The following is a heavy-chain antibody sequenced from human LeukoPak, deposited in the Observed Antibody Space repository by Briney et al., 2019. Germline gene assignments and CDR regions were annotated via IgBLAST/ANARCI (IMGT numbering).Heavy chain of an antibody. CDR3: ARGQGYCSGATCYHGMDV. CDR1: GGSISSGGYY. J-gene: IGHJ6*02. V-gene: IGHV4-31*03. CDR2: IYYSGSI. D-gene: IGHD2-15*01. Sequence: PSETLSLTCTVSGGSISSGGYYWSWLRQHPGKGLEWIGYIYYSGSIYYNPSLKSRITISVVTSKNQFSLKLISVTAADTAVYYCARGQGYCSGATCYHGMDVWGQGTTVTVSS.